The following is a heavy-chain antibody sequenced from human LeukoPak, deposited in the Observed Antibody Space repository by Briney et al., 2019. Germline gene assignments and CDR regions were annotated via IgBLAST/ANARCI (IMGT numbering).Heavy chain of an antibody. CDR1: GFTFSSYA. CDR2: ISGSGGST. D-gene: IGHD6-13*01. Sequence: RPGGSLRLSCAASGFTFSSYAMSWVRQAPGKGLEWASAISGSGGSTYYADSVKGRFTISRDNSKNTLYLQMNSLRAEDTAVYYCARDLLLFSGSLPFDYWGQGTLVTVSS. J-gene: IGHJ4*02. CDR3: ARDLLLFSGSLPFDY. V-gene: IGHV3-23*01.